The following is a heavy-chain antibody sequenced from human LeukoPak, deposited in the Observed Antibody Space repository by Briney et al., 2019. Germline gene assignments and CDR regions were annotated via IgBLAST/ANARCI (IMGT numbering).Heavy chain of an antibody. V-gene: IGHV3-23*01. CDR3: AKALGDFWSGSLGYYYYMDV. J-gene: IGHJ6*03. CDR1: GFTFSSYA. CDR2: ISGSGGST. Sequence: PGGSLRLSCAASGFTFSSYAMSWVRQAPGKGLEWVSAISGSGGSTYYAVSVKGRFTISRDNSKNTLYLQMDSLRAEDTAVYYCAKALGDFWSGSLGYYYYMDVWGKGPTVTVSS. D-gene: IGHD3-3*01.